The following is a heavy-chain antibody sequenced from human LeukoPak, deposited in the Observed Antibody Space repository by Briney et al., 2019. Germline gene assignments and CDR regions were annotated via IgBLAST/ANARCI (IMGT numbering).Heavy chain of an antibody. J-gene: IGHJ4*02. CDR3: AREQWREEPDY. CDR1: GFTFSRYW. D-gene: IGHD6-19*01. V-gene: IGHV3-7*01. Sequence: GGSLRLSCAASGFTFSRYWMSWVRQAPGKGLEWVASINQDESAKYYVDSVKGRFTISRDNAKNSLYLQMNSLRAEDTAVYYCAREQWREEPDYWGQGTLVTVSS. CDR2: INQDESAK.